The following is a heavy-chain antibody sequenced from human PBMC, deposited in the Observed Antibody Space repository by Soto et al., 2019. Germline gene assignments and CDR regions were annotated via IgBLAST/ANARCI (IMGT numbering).Heavy chain of an antibody. J-gene: IGHJ4*02. D-gene: IGHD3-3*01. CDR2: ISYDGSNK. CDR3: AKHFGREYIGPFDY. V-gene: IGHV3-30*18. Sequence: PGGPLRLSCAASGFTFSSYGMHWVRQAPGKGLEWVAVISYDGSNKYYADSVKGRFTISRDNSKNTLYLQMNSLRAEDTAVYYCAKHFGREYIGPFDYECQANLLTVS. CDR1: GFTFSSYG.